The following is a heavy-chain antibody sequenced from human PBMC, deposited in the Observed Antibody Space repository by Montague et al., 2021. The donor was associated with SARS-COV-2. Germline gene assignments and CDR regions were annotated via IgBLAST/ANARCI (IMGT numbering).Heavy chain of an antibody. CDR3: ARGHLSVSMIVVVLTSASYYFDY. Sequence: SETLSLTCGVYGGSFGDDHWSWIRQPPGEGLEWIGDLKQSGRTNYNPSLKSRVTISVDTSRNQFSLKLTSVTAADTAVYFCARGHLSVSMIVVVLTSASYYFDYWGQGALVTVSS. V-gene: IGHV4-34*01. J-gene: IGHJ4*02. D-gene: IGHD3-22*01. CDR2: LKQSGRT. CDR1: GGSFGDDH.